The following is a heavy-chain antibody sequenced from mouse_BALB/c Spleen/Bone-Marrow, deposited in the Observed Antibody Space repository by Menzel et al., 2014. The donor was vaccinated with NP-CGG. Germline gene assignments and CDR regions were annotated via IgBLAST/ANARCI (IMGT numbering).Heavy chain of an antibody. CDR2: IRNKANGYTT. CDR1: GFTLTDYY. CDR3: ARDKNYGSHGYCDV. V-gene: IGHV7-3*02. D-gene: IGHD1-1*01. J-gene: IGHJ1*01. Sequence: EVMLVESGGGLVQPGGSLRLSCATSGFTLTDYYMSWVRQPPGKALEWLGFIRNKANGYTTEYSASVKGRFTISRDNSKSILYLQMNTLRAEDSATYYCARDKNYGSHGYCDVWGAGTTVTVSS.